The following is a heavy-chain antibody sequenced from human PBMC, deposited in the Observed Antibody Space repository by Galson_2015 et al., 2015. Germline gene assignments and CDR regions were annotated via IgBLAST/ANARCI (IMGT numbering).Heavy chain of an antibody. V-gene: IGHV1-46*01. J-gene: IGHJ6*02. Sequence: SVKVSCKASGYTFTSYYMHWVRQAPGQGLEWMGIINPSGGSTSYAQKFQGRVTMTRDTSTSTVYMELSSLRSEDTAVYYCARDKYYDVWSGSTVGGIDVWGQGTTAAVSS. CDR3: ARDKYYDVWSGSTVGGIDV. D-gene: IGHD3-3*01. CDR1: GYTFTSYY. CDR2: INPSGGST.